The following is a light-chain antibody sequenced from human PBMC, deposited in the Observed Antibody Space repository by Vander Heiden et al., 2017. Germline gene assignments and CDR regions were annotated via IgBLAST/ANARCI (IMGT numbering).Light chain of an antibody. J-gene: IGKJ4*01. CDR1: QSISSY. V-gene: IGKV1-39*01. CDR2: AAS. Sequence: DRQMTQSPSSLSASVGDRVTITCRASQSISSYLNRYQQKPGKAPKLLIYAASSLQSGVPARFSDSGSGTDFTLTISSLQPEDFATYYCHQSYSTPLTFGGRTKVEIK. CDR3: HQSYSTPLT.